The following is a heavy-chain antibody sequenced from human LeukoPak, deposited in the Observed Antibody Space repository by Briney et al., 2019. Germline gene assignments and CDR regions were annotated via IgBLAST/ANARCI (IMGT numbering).Heavy chain of an antibody. CDR2: IYSSGTT. V-gene: IGHV4-4*07. CDR1: GGSISSYY. D-gene: IGHD3-10*01. Sequence: PSETLSLTCTVSGGSISSYYWSWIRQPAEKGLEWIGLIYSSGTTNYNPSLKSRVTMSLDTSKSQFSLRLTSVTAADTAVYYCARDGESTYYYYGMDVWGQGTTVTVSS. CDR3: ARDGESTYYYYGMDV. J-gene: IGHJ6*02.